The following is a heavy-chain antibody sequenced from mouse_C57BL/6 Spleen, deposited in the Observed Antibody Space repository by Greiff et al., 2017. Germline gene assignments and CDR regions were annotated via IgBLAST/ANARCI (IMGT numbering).Heavy chain of an antibody. Sequence: VQLKESGPGLVKPSQSLSLTCSVTGYSITSGYYWNWIRQFPGNKLEWMGYISYDGSNNYNPSLKNRISITRDTSKNQFFLKLNSVTTEDTATYYCARGDNYVDDYWGQGTTLTVSS. J-gene: IGHJ2*01. D-gene: IGHD1-3*01. CDR3: ARGDNYVDDY. V-gene: IGHV3-6*01. CDR1: GYSITSGYY. CDR2: ISYDGSN.